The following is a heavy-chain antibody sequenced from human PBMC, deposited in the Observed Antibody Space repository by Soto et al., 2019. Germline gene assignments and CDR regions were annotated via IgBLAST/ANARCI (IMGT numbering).Heavy chain of an antibody. J-gene: IGHJ6*02. CDR1: GGSISSSSYY. Sequence: PSETLSLTCTVSGGSISSSSYYWGWIRQPPGKGLEWIGSIYYSGSTYYNPSLKSRVTISVDKSKNQFSLKLSSVTAADTAVYYCARFYEILTGDYERYYGMDVWGQGTTVTVSS. CDR3: ARFYEILTGDYERYYGMDV. V-gene: IGHV4-39*07. D-gene: IGHD3-9*01. CDR2: IYYSGST.